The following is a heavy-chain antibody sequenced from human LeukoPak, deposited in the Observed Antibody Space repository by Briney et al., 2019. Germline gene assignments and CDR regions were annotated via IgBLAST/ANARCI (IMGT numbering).Heavy chain of an antibody. CDR1: GFTFSSYA. D-gene: IGHD2-15*01. J-gene: IGHJ6*02. CDR2: ISYDGSNK. V-gene: IGHV3-30-3*01. CDR3: ARDRCSGASCYGYYYGMDV. Sequence: PGGSLRLSCAAAGFTFSSYAMHWVRQAPGKGLEWVAVISYDGSNKYYADSVKGRFTISRDNSKNTLYLQMDSLRAEDTAVYYCARDRCSGASCYGYYYGMDVSGQGTTVTVSS.